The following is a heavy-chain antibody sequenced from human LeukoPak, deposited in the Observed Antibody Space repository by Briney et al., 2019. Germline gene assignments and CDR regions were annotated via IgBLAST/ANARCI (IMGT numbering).Heavy chain of an antibody. CDR1: GGSISSHY. CDR3: ARGGGSLDY. Sequence: SETLSLTCTVSGGSISSHYWSWIRQPPGKGLEWIAYISYSGSPKYNPSLESRVTISVDTSKNQFSLKLSSVTAADTAVYYCARGGGSLDYWGQGALVTVSS. V-gene: IGHV4-59*11. D-gene: IGHD2-15*01. J-gene: IGHJ4*02. CDR2: ISYSGSP.